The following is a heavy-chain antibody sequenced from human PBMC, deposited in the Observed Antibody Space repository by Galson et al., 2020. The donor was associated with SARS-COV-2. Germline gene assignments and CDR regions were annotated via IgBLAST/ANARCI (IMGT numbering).Heavy chain of an antibody. V-gene: IGHV3-7*01. CDR1: GFTFSNFW. D-gene: IGHD3-10*01. J-gene: IGHJ3*01. CDR3: AGGHYGL. Sequence: GGSLRLSCEGSGFTFSNFWMSWVRQAPGKGLEWVAHIKHDGSENYYVDSVKGRFTISRDNTKNSLSLQMNSLRAEDTAVYYCAGGHYGLWGQGTTVTVSS. CDR2: IKHDGSEN.